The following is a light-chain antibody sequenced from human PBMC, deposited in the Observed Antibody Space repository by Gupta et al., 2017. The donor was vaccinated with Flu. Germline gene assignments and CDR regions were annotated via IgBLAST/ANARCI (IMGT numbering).Light chain of an antibody. V-gene: IGKV1-12*01. Sequence: DIQMTQSPSYVSASVGDTITITCRASQDIRTWLAWYQQKPGKAPNLLIYGASKLQSGVPSRFSGSGSGTDFTLTISSLQPEDFATYYCQQANSFPLTFGRGTKVDIK. CDR3: QQANSFPLT. CDR2: GAS. J-gene: IGKJ4*01. CDR1: QDIRTW.